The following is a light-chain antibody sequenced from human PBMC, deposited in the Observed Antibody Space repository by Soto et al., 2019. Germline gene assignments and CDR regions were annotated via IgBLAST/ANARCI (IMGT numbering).Light chain of an antibody. J-gene: IGLJ3*02. CDR2: DNN. Sequence: QSVLTPPPSVSAAPGQKVTIACYGSSSNIGNNYVSWYQQLPGTAPKLLIYDNNKRPSGIPDRFSGSKSGTSATLGITGLQTGDEADYYCGTWDSSLSAGVFGGGTKVTVL. V-gene: IGLV1-51*01. CDR1: SSNIGNNY. CDR3: GTWDSSLSAGV.